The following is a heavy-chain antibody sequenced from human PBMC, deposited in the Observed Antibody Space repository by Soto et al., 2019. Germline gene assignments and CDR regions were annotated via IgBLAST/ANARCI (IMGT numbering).Heavy chain of an antibody. Sequence: EVQLVESGGDWVQPGESLRLSCEVSGFTVSTSYMSWVRQAPGKGLEWVSVLYSGGRTYYADSVRGRFSISRDDSRNTVYLQMTRLRLEDTAVYYCASWEAYYTYFDFWGQGTLVTVSS. V-gene: IGHV3-66*01. J-gene: IGHJ4*02. CDR3: ASWEAYYTYFDF. CDR2: LYSGGRT. D-gene: IGHD3-22*01. CDR1: GFTVSTSY.